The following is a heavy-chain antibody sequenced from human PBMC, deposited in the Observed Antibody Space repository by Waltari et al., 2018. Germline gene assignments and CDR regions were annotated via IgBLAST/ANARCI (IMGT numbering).Heavy chain of an antibody. CDR3: ARAACGGDCNFDY. V-gene: IGHV1-69*10. CDR2: IIPILGIA. D-gene: IGHD2-21*02. J-gene: IGHJ4*02. CDR1: GGTFSSYA. Sequence: QVQLVQSGAEVKKPGSSVKVSCKASGGTFSSYAISWVRQAPGQGLGWMGGIIPILGIANSAQKFQGRVTMTADKSTSTAYMELSSLRSEDTAVYYCARAACGGDCNFDYWGQGTLVTVSS.